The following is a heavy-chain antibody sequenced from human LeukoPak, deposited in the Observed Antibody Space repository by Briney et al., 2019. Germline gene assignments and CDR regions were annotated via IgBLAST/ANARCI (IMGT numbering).Heavy chain of an antibody. J-gene: IGHJ1*01. CDR3: ARLEYYDSSGYYYAYFQH. CDR1: GGSISSGSYF. D-gene: IGHD3-22*01. Sequence: PSETLSLTCTVSGGSISSGSYFWSWIRQPAGKGLEWIGRIYTSGSTNYNASLKSRVTISADMSKNQFSLNLSSVTAADTAVYYCARLEYYDSSGYYYAYFQHWGQGTLVTVSS. V-gene: IGHV4-61*02. CDR2: IYTSGST.